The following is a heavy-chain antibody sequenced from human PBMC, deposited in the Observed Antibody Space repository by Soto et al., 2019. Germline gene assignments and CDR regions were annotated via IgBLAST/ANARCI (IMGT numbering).Heavy chain of an antibody. CDR3: AKGYARGYSSGWYQDYGMDV. CDR2: ISGSGGST. D-gene: IGHD6-19*01. J-gene: IGHJ6*02. Sequence: PGGSLRLSCAASGFTFSSYAMSWVRQAPGKGLEWVSAISGSGGSTYYADSVKGRFTISRDNSKNTLYLQMNSLRAEDTAVYYCAKGYARGYSSGWYQDYGMDVWGQGTTVTVSS. CDR1: GFTFSSYA. V-gene: IGHV3-23*01.